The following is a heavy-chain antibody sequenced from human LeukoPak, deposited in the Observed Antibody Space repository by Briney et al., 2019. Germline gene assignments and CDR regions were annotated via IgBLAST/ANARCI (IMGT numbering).Heavy chain of an antibody. CDR1: GGSFSGYY. CDR3: ANYGSGSYRFDP. J-gene: IGHJ5*02. D-gene: IGHD3-10*01. Sequence: PSETLSLTCAVYGGSFSGYYWSWIRQPPGKGLEWIGEINHSGSTNYNLSLKSRVTISVDTSKNQFSLKLSSVTAADTTVYYCANYGSGSYRFDPWGQGTLVTVSS. V-gene: IGHV4-34*01. CDR2: INHSGST.